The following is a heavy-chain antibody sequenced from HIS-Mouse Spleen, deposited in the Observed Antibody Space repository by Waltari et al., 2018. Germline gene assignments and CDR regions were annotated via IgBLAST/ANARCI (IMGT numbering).Heavy chain of an antibody. CDR1: GGSFSGYY. V-gene: IGHV4-34*01. CDR2: INHSART. J-gene: IGHJ3*02. CDR3: ARGPLGPDAFDI. Sequence: QVQLQQWGAGLLKPSETLSLTCAVYGGSFSGYYWSWIRQPPGKGLEWIGEINHSARTNVNPALKSRVTISVDPSKNQFSLTLSSVTAADTAVYYCARGPLGPDAFDIWGQGTMVTVSS.